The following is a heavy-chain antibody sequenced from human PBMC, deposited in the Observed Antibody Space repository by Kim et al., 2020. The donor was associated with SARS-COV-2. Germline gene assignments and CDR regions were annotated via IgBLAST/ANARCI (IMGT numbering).Heavy chain of an antibody. CDR1: SASISSGDCY. CDR2: IYYSGST. Sequence: SETLSLTCTVSSASISSGDCYWSWIRQYPGKGLEWIGYIYYSGSTYYSPFLKSRVTISVDRSQNQLSLRLNSVTAADTAVHYCSRGKGHSSTPHYYYY. V-gene: IGHV4-31*03. D-gene: IGHD6-13*01. CDR3: SRGKGHSSTPHYYYY. J-gene: IGHJ6*01.